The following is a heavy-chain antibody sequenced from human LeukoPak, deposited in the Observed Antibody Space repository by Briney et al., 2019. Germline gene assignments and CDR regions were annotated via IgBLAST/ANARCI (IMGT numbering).Heavy chain of an antibody. CDR2: INADGGFT. V-gene: IGHV3-74*01. D-gene: IGHD2-15*01. CDR1: GFTFSSHW. CDR3: ARDPGISGVDF. Sequence: GGSLRLSCAASGFTFSSHWMHWVRQAPQKGLVWVSRINADGGFTSYADSVKGRFTISRDNTENTLYLQMNSLTAEDTAVYFCARDPGISGVDFWGRGTLVTVSS. J-gene: IGHJ4*02.